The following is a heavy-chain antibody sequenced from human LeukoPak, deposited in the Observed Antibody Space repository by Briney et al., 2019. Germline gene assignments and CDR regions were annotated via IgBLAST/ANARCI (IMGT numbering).Heavy chain of an antibody. V-gene: IGHV4-59*08. D-gene: IGHD4-17*01. CDR1: GGSISSYY. CDR3: ARQDYGDYLPPIDY. J-gene: IGHJ4*02. Sequence: SETLSLTCTVSGGSISSYYWSWIRQPPGKGLEWIGYIYYSGSTNYNPSLKSRVTISVDTSRNQFSLKLSSVTAADTAVYYCARQDYGDYLPPIDYWGQGTLVTVSS. CDR2: IYYSGST.